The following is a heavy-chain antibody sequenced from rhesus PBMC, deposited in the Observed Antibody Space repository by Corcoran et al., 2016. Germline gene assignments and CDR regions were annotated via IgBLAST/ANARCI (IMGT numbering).Heavy chain of an antibody. CDR3: ARDLLQDY. Sequence: QVQLQESGPGLVKPSETLSLTCAVSGGSISDDYYWSWIRQPPGKGLELIGRISGSGGSTDYNPSLKNRVTISTDTSKNQFSLKLSSVTAADTAVYYCARDLLQDYWGQGVLVTVSS. D-gene: IGHD2-39*02. CDR1: GGSISDDYY. CDR2: ISGSGGST. J-gene: IGHJ4*01. V-gene: IGHV4-106*01.